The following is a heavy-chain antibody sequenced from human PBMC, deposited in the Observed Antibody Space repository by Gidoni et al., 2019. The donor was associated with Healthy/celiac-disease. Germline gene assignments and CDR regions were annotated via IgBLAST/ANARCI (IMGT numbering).Heavy chain of an antibody. D-gene: IGHD3-3*01. CDR2: IIPIFGTA. CDR1: GGTFSSYA. Sequence: QVQLAQSGAEVKKPGSSVKVSCKASGGTFSSYAISWVRQAPEQGLEWMGGIIPIFGTANYAQKFQCRVTITADESTSTAYMELSSLRSEDTAVYYCARNRITIFGVVTEDFDYWGQGTLVTVSS. CDR3: ARNRITIFGVVTEDFDY. J-gene: IGHJ4*02. V-gene: IGHV1-69*01.